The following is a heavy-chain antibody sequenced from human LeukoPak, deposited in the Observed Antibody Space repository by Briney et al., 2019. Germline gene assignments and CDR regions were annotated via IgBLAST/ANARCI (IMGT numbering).Heavy chain of an antibody. V-gene: IGHV4-59*01. CDR3: ARGRDSSGWPLFDY. J-gene: IGHJ4*02. CDR2: IYYSGST. D-gene: IGHD6-19*01. CDR1: GGSISSYY. Sequence: SETLSLTCTASGGSISSYYWSWIRQPPGKGLEWIGYIYYSGSTNYNPSLKSRVTISVDTSKNQFSLKLSSVTAADTAVYYCARGRDSSGWPLFDYWGQGTLVTVSS.